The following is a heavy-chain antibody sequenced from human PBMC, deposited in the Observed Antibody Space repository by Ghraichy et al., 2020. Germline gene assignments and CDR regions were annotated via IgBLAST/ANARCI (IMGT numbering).Heavy chain of an antibody. D-gene: IGHD6-19*01. Sequence: ASVKVSCKAFGYTFTSYAISWVRQAPGQGLEWMGWISEYNGNTNYAQKFQDRVTMTTDTSTSTAYVELRSLRSDDTAVYYCARGTVGGLQPFDYWGQGTLVTVSS. J-gene: IGHJ4*02. V-gene: IGHV1-18*01. CDR1: GYTFTSYA. CDR3: ARGTVGGLQPFDY. CDR2: ISEYNGNT.